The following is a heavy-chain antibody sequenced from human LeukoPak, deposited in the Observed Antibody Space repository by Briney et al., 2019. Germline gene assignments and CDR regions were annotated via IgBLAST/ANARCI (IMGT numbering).Heavy chain of an antibody. J-gene: IGHJ6*02. Sequence: ASVKVSCKASGGTFSSYAINWVRQATGQGLEWMGWMNPNSGNTGYAQKFQGRVTMTRNTSISTAYMELSSLRSEDTAVYYCARGRQFDYYDSSGYYGGYYYYGMDVWGQGTTVTVSS. V-gene: IGHV1-8*02. D-gene: IGHD3-22*01. CDR3: ARGRQFDYYDSSGYYGGYYYYGMDV. CDR2: MNPNSGNT. CDR1: GGTFSSYA.